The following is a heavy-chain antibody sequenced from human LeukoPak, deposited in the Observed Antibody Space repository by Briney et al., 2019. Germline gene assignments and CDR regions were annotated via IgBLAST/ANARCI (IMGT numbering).Heavy chain of an antibody. CDR2: INGDGRST. V-gene: IGHV3-74*01. CDR3: VRGGVDY. Sequence: PGGSLRFSCVASGFTFSSYWIHWVRQAPGKGLVWVSRINGDGRSTDYADSVKGRFTISRDNAKNTLYLQMNSLRAEDTAVYYCVRGGVDYWGQGTLVTVSS. CDR1: GFTFSSYW. J-gene: IGHJ4*02. D-gene: IGHD3-16*01.